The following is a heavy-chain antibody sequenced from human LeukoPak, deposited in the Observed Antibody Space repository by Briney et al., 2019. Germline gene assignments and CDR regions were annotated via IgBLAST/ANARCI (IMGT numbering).Heavy chain of an antibody. V-gene: IGHV3-20*04. D-gene: IGHD6-13*01. Sequence: GGSLRLSCAAYRFTFDDYAMTWVRQAPGKGLEWVSGINYNGGSRSYEDSVKGRFTISRDNAKNSLYLQMNSLRDEDTALYYCVKGDINSRNWYGAYHFDAWGQGTLVTVSS. CDR3: VKGDINSRNWYGAYHFDA. CDR1: RFTFDDYA. CDR2: INYNGGSR. J-gene: IGHJ4*02.